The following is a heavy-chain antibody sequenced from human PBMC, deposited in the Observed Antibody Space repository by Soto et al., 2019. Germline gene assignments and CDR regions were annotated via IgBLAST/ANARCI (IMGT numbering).Heavy chain of an antibody. Sequence: PSETLSLTCAVSGYSISSGYYWGWIRQPPGKGLEWIGSIYHSESTYYNPSLKSRVPISVDTSKNQFSLKLSSVTAADTAVYYCARDPVCEYPRIAAAFWFEPWGQGTLVTVSS. J-gene: IGHJ5*02. CDR2: IYHSEST. CDR3: ARDPVCEYPRIAAAFWFEP. D-gene: IGHD6-13*01. CDR1: GYSISSGYY. V-gene: IGHV4-38-2*02.